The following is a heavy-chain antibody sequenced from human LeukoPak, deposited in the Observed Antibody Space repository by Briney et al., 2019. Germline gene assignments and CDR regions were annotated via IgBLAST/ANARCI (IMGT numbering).Heavy chain of an antibody. V-gene: IGHV1-18*01. CDR3: ARDPTRYYYDSSGSPHAFGI. Sequence: ASVKVSCKASGYTFTSYGISWVRQAPGQGLEWMGWISAYNGNTNYAQKLQGRVTMTTDTSTSTAYMELRSLRSDDTAVYYCARDPTRYYYDSSGSPHAFGIWGQGTMVTVSS. CDR1: GYTFTSYG. D-gene: IGHD3-22*01. J-gene: IGHJ3*02. CDR2: ISAYNGNT.